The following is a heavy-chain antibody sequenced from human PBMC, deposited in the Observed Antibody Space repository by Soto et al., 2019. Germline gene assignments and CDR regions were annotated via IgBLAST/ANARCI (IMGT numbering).Heavy chain of an antibody. CDR2: IRAYNGDT. CDR1: GYTFTAYD. V-gene: IGHV1-18*01. J-gene: IGHJ6*02. Sequence: GXSVKVSFNTSGYTFTAYDIYLVRHAPGQGLEWMGWIRAYNGDTNYAQKFQTRVTMTTDKSTDTAYMDLRSLTSDDTAIYYCARAGAAPYYYYGLDVWGQGTTVTVSS. D-gene: IGHD3-10*01. CDR3: ARAGAAPYYYYGLDV.